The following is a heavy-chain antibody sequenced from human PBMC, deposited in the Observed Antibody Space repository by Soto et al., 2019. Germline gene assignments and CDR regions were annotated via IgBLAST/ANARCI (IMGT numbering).Heavy chain of an antibody. J-gene: IGHJ6*02. D-gene: IGHD3-3*01. CDR3: TTGTPYFDFWSGSYGMDV. CDR2: IKSKTDGGTT. CDR1: GFTFSNAW. V-gene: IGHV3-15*07. Sequence: GGSLRLSCAASGFTFSNAWMNWVRQAPGKGLEWVGRIKSKTDGGTTDYAAPVKGRFTISRDDSKNTLYLQMNSLKTEDTAVYYCTTGTPYFDFWSGSYGMDVWGQGTTVTVSS.